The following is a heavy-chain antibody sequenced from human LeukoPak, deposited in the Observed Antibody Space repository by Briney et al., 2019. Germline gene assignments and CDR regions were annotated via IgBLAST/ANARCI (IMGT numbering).Heavy chain of an antibody. J-gene: IGHJ5*02. CDR1: GFTFSSYS. CDR3: ARSPRYSSSWYLSACFDP. CDR2: IRSSSSTI. D-gene: IGHD6-13*01. Sequence: PGGTLRLSCAASGFTFSSYSMNWVRQAPGKGLEWVSYIRSSSSTIYYADSVKGRFTISRDNAKNSLSLQMNSLRAEDTAVSYCARSPRYSSSWYLSACFDPWGQGTLVTVSS. V-gene: IGHV3-48*01.